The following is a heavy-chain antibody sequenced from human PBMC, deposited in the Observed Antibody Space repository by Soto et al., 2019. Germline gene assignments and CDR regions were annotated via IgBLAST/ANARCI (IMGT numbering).Heavy chain of an antibody. Sequence: QVQLVQSGAEVKKPGSSVKVSCKASGGSLSNYGISWVRQAPGQGLAWMGGIIPVFGTENYAQKFQGRVTITADESTSIVYMDVTSLRSEDTAVYYCARGDATKIVVTTYYAMDVWGQGTTVTVSS. CDR2: IIPVFGTE. CDR1: GGSLSNYG. CDR3: ARGDATKIVVTTYYAMDV. V-gene: IGHV1-69*12. J-gene: IGHJ6*02. D-gene: IGHD3-9*01.